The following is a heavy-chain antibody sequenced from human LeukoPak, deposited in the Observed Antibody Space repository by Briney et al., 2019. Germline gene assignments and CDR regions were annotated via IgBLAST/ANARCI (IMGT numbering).Heavy chain of an antibody. V-gene: IGHV3-7*01. CDR1: GFTLSSYW. J-gene: IGHJ4*02. CDR2: IKVDGSET. CDR3: VRSYDD. Sequence: GGSLRLSCAASGFTLSSYWMTWVRQAPGKGLEWVANIKVDGSETHHVDSVKGRFTISRDNAKNSLSLEMNSLRAQDTAVYYCVRSYDDWGQGTQVTASS.